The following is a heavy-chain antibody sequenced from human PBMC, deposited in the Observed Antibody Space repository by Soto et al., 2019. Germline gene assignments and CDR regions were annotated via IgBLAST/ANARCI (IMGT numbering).Heavy chain of an antibody. J-gene: IGHJ5*02. CDR1: GGSISSGDYY. CDR2: IYYSGST. D-gene: IGHD3-9*01. Sequence: SETLSLTCTVSGGSISSGDYYWSWIRQPPGKGLEWIGYIYYSGSTYYNPSLKSRVTISVDTSKNQFSLKLSSVTAADTAVYYCATPIPDYDILTGYYTNWFDPWGQGTLVTVSS. V-gene: IGHV4-30-4*01. CDR3: ATPIPDYDILTGYYTNWFDP.